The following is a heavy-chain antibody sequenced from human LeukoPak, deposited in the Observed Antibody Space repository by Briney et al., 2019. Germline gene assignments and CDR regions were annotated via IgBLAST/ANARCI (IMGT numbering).Heavy chain of an antibody. D-gene: IGHD1-26*01. Sequence: PGGSLRLSCAASGFTFSSYAMRWVRQAPGKGQEWVAVISYDGSNKYYADSVKGRFTISRDNAKNLLYLQMNSLRAEDTAVYYCARMLGYSGSYLDFDYWGQGTLVTVSS. CDR3: ARMLGYSGSYLDFDY. CDR2: ISYDGSNK. V-gene: IGHV3-30-3*01. CDR1: GFTFSSYA. J-gene: IGHJ4*02.